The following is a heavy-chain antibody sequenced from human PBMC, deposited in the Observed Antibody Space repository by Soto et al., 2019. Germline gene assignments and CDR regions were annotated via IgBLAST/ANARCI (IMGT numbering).Heavy chain of an antibody. Sequence: QVQLVESGGGLVKPGGSLRLSCAASGFTFSDYYMTWIRQAPGKGLEWVSYISTTSCYTNYADSVRGRFTISRDNAKNSLYLQMNSLRAEDTAVYYCARDRNGWAQVADYWGQGTLVTVSS. CDR1: GFTFSDYY. CDR2: ISTTSCYT. CDR3: ARDRNGWAQVADY. J-gene: IGHJ4*02. D-gene: IGHD6-19*01. V-gene: IGHV3-11*05.